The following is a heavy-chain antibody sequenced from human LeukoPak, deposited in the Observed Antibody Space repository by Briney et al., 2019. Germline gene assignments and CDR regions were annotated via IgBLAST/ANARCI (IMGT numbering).Heavy chain of an antibody. Sequence: GGPLRLSCAASGFTASSNYMSWVRQAPGKGLEWVSVIYTGGSIYYADSVKGRFTISRDKSMNILYLQMNSLRAEDTAVYHCARGATYGSGKFFDYWGQGTLVTVSS. CDR2: IYTGGSI. CDR1: GFTASSNY. CDR3: ARGATYGSGKFFDY. D-gene: IGHD3-10*01. V-gene: IGHV3-53*01. J-gene: IGHJ4*02.